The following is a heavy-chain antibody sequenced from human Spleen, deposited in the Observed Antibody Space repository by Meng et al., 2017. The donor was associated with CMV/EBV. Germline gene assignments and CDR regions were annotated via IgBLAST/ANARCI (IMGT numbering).Heavy chain of an antibody. CDR3: ARTNCDYYDSSGYYYVVDY. CDR1: SGDYY. V-gene: IGHV4-30-4*01. J-gene: IGHJ4*02. CDR2: IYSSGST. D-gene: IGHD3-22*01. Sequence: SGDYYWSWIRQPPGKGLEWIGYIYSSGSTYYNPSLKSRVTISVDTSKNQFSLKLSSVTAADTAVYYCARTNCDYYDSSGYYYVVDYWGQGTLVTVSS.